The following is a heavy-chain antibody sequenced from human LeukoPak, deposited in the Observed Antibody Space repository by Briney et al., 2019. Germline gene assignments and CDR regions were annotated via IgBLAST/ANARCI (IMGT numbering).Heavy chain of an antibody. CDR2: IYSGGST. Sequence: GGSLRLSCAASGFTVSSNYMSWVRQAPGKGLEWVSVIYSGGSTYYSDSVKGRFTISRDNSKNTMYLQSNSLRAEDTAVYYCARDHGYYGSGSPLYYFHYWGQGTLVTVSS. CDR1: GFTVSSNY. D-gene: IGHD3-10*01. V-gene: IGHV3-66*01. J-gene: IGHJ4*02. CDR3: ARDHGYYGSGSPLYYFHY.